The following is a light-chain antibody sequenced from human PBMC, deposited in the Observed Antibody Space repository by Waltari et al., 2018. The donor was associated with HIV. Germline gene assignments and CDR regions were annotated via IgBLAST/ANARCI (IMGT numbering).Light chain of an antibody. J-gene: IGKJ5*01. CDR3: QQYYSTPIT. CDR1: RGISNS. V-gene: IGKV1-NL1*01. Sequence: DIQMTQSPSSLSASVRDRVTITCRASRGISNSLAWYQQKAGKAPKLLLYGASTLEGGVPSRFSGSGSGTDYTLTISSLQLEDFATYYCQQYYSTPITFGQGTRLEIK. CDR2: GAS.